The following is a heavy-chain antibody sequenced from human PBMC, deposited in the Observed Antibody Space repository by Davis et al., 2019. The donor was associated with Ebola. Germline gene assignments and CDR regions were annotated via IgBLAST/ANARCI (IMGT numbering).Heavy chain of an antibody. J-gene: IGHJ4*02. CDR3: ARDHGDYILDL. D-gene: IGHD4-17*01. Sequence: PGGSLRLSCAASGFTLDIYWMHWVRQAPGKGLVWVSRIKSDGSATNYADSVKGRFTISRDNAKNTLYLQMNSLRVEDTAVYYCARDHGDYILDLWGQGTLLTVSS. V-gene: IGHV3-74*01. CDR2: IKSDGSAT. CDR1: GFTLDIYW.